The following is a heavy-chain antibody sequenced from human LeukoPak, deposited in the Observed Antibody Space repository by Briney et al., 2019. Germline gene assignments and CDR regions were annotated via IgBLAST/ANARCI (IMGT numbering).Heavy chain of an antibody. CDR2: IIPILGIA. D-gene: IGHD3-9*01. CDR1: GGTFSSYA. V-gene: IGHV1-69*04. Sequence: SVKVSCKASGGTFSSYAISWVRQAPGQGLEWMGRIIPILGIANYAQKFQGRVTITADKSTSTAYMELSSLRSEDTAVYYCARDGNTYYGILEIYGMDVWGQGTTVTVSS. CDR3: ARDGNTYYGILEIYGMDV. J-gene: IGHJ6*02.